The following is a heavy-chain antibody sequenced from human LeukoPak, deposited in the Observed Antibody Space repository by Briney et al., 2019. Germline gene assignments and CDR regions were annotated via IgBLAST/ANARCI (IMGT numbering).Heavy chain of an antibody. CDR2: ISYDGSNK. D-gene: IGHD3-10*01. CDR1: GFTFNNYG. CDR3: TKDQFYGSGSYHGMDV. V-gene: IGHV3-30*18. J-gene: IGHJ6*02. Sequence: GGSLRLSRAASGFTFNNYGMHWVRQAPGKGLEWVAAISYDGSNKYYPDSVKGRFTISRDNSKKTLYLQVSSLRAEDTAVYYCTKDQFYGSGSYHGMDVWGQGTTVTVSS.